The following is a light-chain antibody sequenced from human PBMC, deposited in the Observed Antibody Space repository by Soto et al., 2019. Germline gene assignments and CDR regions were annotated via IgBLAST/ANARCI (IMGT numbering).Light chain of an antibody. CDR1: QSVGSN. V-gene: IGKV3-15*01. CDR2: YAS. J-gene: IGKJ5*01. CDR3: QQYNNWPPIT. Sequence: EIMMTQSPATLSVSPGERATLSCRASQSVGSNLAWYQQKPGQAPRLLLYYASTRATGIPARFSGSGSGTDFTLTISSLQSEDFALYYCQQYNNWPPITFGQGTRLEI.